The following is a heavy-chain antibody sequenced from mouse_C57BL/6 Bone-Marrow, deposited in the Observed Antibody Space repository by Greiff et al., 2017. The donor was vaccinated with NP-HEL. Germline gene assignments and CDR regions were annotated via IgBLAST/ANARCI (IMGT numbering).Heavy chain of an antibody. CDR1: GFTFSSYA. J-gene: IGHJ2*01. V-gene: IGHV5-4*01. Sequence: EVKVVESGGGLVKPGGSLKLSCAASGFTFSSYAMSWVRQTPEKRLEWVATISDGGSYTYYPDNVKGRFTISRDNAKNNLYLQMSHLKSEDTAMYYCAREWGYYYGSSLDYWGQGTTLTVSS. CDR2: ISDGGSYT. CDR3: AREWGYYYGSSLDY. D-gene: IGHD1-1*01.